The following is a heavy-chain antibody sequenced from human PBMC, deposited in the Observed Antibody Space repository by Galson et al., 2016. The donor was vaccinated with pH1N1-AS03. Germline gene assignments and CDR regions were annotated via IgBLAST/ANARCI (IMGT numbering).Heavy chain of an antibody. V-gene: IGHV1-2*04. D-gene: IGHD2-2*01. CDR2: INTDSGVT. CDR3: ARDPRGPCTSATCPTTYYFGMDV. Sequence: SCKASGYIFTGFYVHWVRQAPGQGLEWMGWINTDSGVTNYAQKFEAWVTMTRDTSVSTAYMGLYGLKSDDTAVYYCARDPRGPCTSATCPTTYYFGMDVWGQGTTVIVSS. J-gene: IGHJ6*02. CDR1: GYIFTGFY.